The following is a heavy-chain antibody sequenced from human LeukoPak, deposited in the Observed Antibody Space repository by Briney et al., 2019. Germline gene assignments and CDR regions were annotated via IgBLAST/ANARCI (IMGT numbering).Heavy chain of an antibody. D-gene: IGHD3-22*01. V-gene: IGHV4-34*01. Sequence: SETLSLTCAVYGGSFSGYYWSWIRQPPGKGLEWIGEINHRGSTNYNPSLKSRVTISVDTSKNQFSLKLSSVTAADTAVYYCARDSNYYDSSGFLDPWGQGTLVTVSS. CDR3: ARDSNYYDSSGFLDP. CDR1: GGSFSGYY. J-gene: IGHJ5*02. CDR2: INHRGST.